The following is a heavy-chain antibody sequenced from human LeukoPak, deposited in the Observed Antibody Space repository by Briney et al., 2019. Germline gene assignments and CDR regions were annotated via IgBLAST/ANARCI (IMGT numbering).Heavy chain of an antibody. V-gene: IGHV3-74*01. J-gene: IGHJ4*01. CDR1: GFIFGAYW. CDR2: IDGDGSTT. CDR3: ARSQFDN. Sequence: GGSLRLSCEASGFIFGAYWMLWVRQAPGKGLVWVSRIDGDGSTTTYADSVKGRFTISRDNAKNTLYLQMSSLRAEDTAVYYCARSQFDNWGQGTLVTVSS.